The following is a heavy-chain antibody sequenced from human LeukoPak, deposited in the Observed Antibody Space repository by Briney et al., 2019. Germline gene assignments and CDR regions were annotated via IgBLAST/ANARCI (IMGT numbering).Heavy chain of an antibody. Sequence: ASVKVSCKASGYTFTSYGISWVRQAPGQGLEWMGWIGAYNGNTNYAQKLQGRVTMTTDTSTSTAYMELRSLRSDDTAVYYCARAYNYDILTGYPPWSGDYWGQGTLVTVSS. D-gene: IGHD3-9*01. CDR2: IGAYNGNT. V-gene: IGHV1-18*01. J-gene: IGHJ4*02. CDR1: GYTFTSYG. CDR3: ARAYNYDILTGYPPWSGDY.